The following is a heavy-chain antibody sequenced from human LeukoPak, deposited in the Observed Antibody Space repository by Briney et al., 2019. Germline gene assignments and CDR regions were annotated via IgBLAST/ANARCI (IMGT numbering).Heavy chain of an antibody. Sequence: GGSLRFSCVASGFTLRNYAMHWVRQAPGKGLQWMAFIAYDGNNIHYADSVKGRFTISRDNSKSTVYLQMTSLRAEDTAVYYCARDRTHDFWSGYFFDYWGQGALVTVSS. CDR2: IAYDGNNI. CDR3: ARDRTHDFWSGYFFDY. J-gene: IGHJ4*02. D-gene: IGHD3-3*01. V-gene: IGHV3-30*03. CDR1: GFTLRNYA.